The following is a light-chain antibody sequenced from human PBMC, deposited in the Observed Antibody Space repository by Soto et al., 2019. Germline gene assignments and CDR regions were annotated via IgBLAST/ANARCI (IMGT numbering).Light chain of an antibody. J-gene: IGLJ1*01. V-gene: IGLV1-51*01. CDR1: SSNIGNNY. Sequence: QSVLTQPPSGSAAPGQKVTISCSGSSSNIGNNYVSWYQQLPGTAPKLLIYDNNKRPSGIPDRFSGSKSGTSATLGITGLQTGDEADYYCGTWDSSLSAYVFATGTKVIVL. CDR2: DNN. CDR3: GTWDSSLSAYV.